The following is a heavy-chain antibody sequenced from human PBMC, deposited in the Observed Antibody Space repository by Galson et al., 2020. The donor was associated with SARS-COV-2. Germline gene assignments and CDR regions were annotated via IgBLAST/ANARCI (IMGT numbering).Heavy chain of an antibody. Sequence: GGSLRLSCAASGFTFSSYSMNWVRQAPGKGLEWVSSISSSSSYRYYADSVKGRFTISRDNAKNSLYLQMNSLRAEDTAVYYCASYLEENYYAMDVWGQGTTVTVSS. CDR3: ASYLEENYYAMDV. CDR2: ISSSSSYR. CDR1: GFTFSSYS. V-gene: IGHV3-21*01. D-gene: IGHD3-3*01. J-gene: IGHJ6*02.